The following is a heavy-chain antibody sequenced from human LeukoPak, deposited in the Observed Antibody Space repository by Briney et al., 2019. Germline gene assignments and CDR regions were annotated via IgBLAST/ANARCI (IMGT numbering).Heavy chain of an antibody. Sequence: SETLSLTCTVSGSSVSSGSYFWSWIRQPPGKGLEWIGYIYYSGSTNYNPSLKSRVTISVDTSKNQFSLKLSSVTAADTAVYYCARVRQLILDYWGQGTLVTVSS. D-gene: IGHD6-13*01. J-gene: IGHJ4*02. V-gene: IGHV4-61*01. CDR2: IYYSGST. CDR3: ARVRQLILDY. CDR1: GSSVSSGSYF.